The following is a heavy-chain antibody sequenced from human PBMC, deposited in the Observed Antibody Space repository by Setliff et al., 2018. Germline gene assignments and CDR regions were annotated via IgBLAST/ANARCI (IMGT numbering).Heavy chain of an antibody. CDR3: ARDIGYTYGVDY. J-gene: IGHJ4*02. Sequence: PSETLSLTCTVSGGSISSYYWSWIRQPAGKGLEWIGHIYIGGCANYNPSLKSRVTMSIDTSKNQFSLKLNSVPAADTAVYYCARDIGYTYGVDYWGQGVLVTVSS. CDR1: GGSISSYY. CDR2: IYIGGCA. D-gene: IGHD5-18*01. V-gene: IGHV4-4*07.